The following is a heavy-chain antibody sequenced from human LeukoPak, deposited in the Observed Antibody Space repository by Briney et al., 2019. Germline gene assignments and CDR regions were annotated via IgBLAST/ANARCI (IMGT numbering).Heavy chain of an antibody. CDR3: AREDGRGTVVTPPAFDY. Sequence: GASVKVSCKASGYTFTSYAMSWVRQAPGQGLEWMGWINTNTGNPTYAQGFTGRFVFSLDTSVSTAYLQISSLKAEDTAVYYCAREDGRGTVVTPPAFDYWGQGTLVTVSS. D-gene: IGHD4-23*01. CDR2: INTNTGNP. V-gene: IGHV7-4-1*02. J-gene: IGHJ4*02. CDR1: GYTFTSYA.